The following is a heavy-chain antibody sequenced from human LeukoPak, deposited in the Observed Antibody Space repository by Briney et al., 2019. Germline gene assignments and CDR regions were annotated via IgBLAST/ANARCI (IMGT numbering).Heavy chain of an antibody. CDR2: IRYDGNNK. Sequence: PGGSLRLSCAASGFSFSNFGMHWVRQAPGKGLEWVAFIRYDGNNKHYADSVKGRFTISRDNSKTTLFLQMNSLRDEDTAVYYCAKDGRSWTHDYWGQGTLVTVSS. J-gene: IGHJ4*02. CDR1: GFSFSNFG. V-gene: IGHV3-30*02. CDR3: AKDGRSWTHDY. D-gene: IGHD1-1*01.